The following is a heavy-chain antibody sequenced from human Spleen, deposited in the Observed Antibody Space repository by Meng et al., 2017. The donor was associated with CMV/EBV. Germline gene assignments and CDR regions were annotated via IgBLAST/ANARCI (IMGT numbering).Heavy chain of an antibody. J-gene: IGHJ4*02. CDR2: INPNSGGT. Sequence: ASVKVSCKASGGTFSSYTISWVRQAPGQGLEWMGWINPNSGGTNYAQKFQGRVTMTRDTSISTAYMELSRLRSDDTAVYYCARDYIAAAVRIDYWGQGTLVTVSS. V-gene: IGHV1-2*02. CDR3: ARDYIAAAVRIDY. CDR1: GGTFSSYT. D-gene: IGHD6-13*01.